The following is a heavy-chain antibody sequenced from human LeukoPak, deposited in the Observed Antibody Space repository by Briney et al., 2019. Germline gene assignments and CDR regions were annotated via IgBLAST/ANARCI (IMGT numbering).Heavy chain of an antibody. CDR1: GGSFSGHY. V-gene: IGHV4-34*01. Sequence: PSETLSLTCAVYGGSFSGHYRSWIRQPPGKGLEWIGEINHSGSTNYNPSLKSRVTISVDTSKNQFSLKLSSVTAADTAVYYCARAPGYCSSTSCYGGGDFDYWGQGTLVTVSS. CDR3: ARAPGYCSSTSCYGGGDFDY. CDR2: INHSGST. J-gene: IGHJ4*02. D-gene: IGHD2-2*01.